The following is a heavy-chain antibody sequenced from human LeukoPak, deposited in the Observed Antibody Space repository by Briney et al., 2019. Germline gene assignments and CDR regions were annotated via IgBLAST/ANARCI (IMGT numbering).Heavy chain of an antibody. CDR3: TTNFLGDSSGYYVDY. V-gene: IGHV3-15*01. D-gene: IGHD3-22*01. CDR2: IKSKTDGGTT. CDR1: GFTFRNYA. J-gene: IGHJ4*02. Sequence: GGSLRLSCAASGFTFRNYAISWVRQAPGKGLEWVGRIKSKTDGGTTDYAAPVKGRFTISRDDSKNTLYLQMNSLKTEDTAVYYCTTNFLGDSSGYYVDYWGQGTLVTVSS.